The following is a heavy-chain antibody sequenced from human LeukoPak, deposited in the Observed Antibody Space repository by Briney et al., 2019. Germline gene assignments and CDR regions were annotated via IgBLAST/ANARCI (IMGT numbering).Heavy chain of an antibody. D-gene: IGHD3-22*01. CDR3: ARVAYYDSTGG. J-gene: IGHJ4*02. CDR2: INPNTAGT. Sequence: GASVKVSCKASGYTFTGYHIHWVRQAPGQGLEWMGWINPNTAGTSYAQKFQGRVAMTRDTSISTAYMELSRLTSDDTAVYYCARVAYYDSTGGWGQGTPVTVSS. CDR1: GYTFTGYH. V-gene: IGHV1-2*02.